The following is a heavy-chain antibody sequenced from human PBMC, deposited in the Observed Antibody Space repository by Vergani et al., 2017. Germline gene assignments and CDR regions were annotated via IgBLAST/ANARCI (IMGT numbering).Heavy chain of an antibody. CDR2: IYSGGST. CDR1: GFTVSSNY. V-gene: IGHV3-53*01. J-gene: IGHJ6*02. CDR3: ARVPVGRGLLDYYYYGMDV. D-gene: IGHD1-26*01. Sequence: EVQLVESGGGLIQPGGSLRLSCAASGFTVSSNYMSWVRQAPGKGLEWVSVIYSGGSTYYADSVKGRFTISRDNSKNTLYLQMNSLRAEDTAVYYCARVPVGRGLLDYYYYGMDVWGQGTTVTVSS.